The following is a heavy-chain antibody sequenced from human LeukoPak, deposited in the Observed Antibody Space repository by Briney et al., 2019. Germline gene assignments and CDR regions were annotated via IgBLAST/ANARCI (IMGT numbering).Heavy chain of an antibody. V-gene: IGHV3-33*01. CDR1: GFTFSSYD. D-gene: IGHD2-2*01. J-gene: IGHJ5*02. CDR3: ARAGWSTTRPWFDP. Sequence: GGSLRLSCAASGFTFSSYDMHWVRQAPGKGLEWVAVIWYDGSNKYYADSVKGRFTISRDNSKNTLYLQMNSLRAEDTAVYYCARAGWSTTRPWFDPWGQGTLVTVSS. CDR2: IWYDGSNK.